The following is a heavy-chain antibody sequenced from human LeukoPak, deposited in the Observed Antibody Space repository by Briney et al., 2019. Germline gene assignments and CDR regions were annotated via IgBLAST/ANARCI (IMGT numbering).Heavy chain of an antibody. J-gene: IGHJ5*02. D-gene: IGHD4-17*01. V-gene: IGHV3-48*04. CDR3: ARDVRYGDYAGWFDP. Sequence: GGSLRHSCAASGFTFRDYSMNWVRQAPGKGPECVSYISPTSSNIFYVDSVQGRFTVSRDNAKNSLYLQMNSLRAEDTAVYYCARDVRYGDYAGWFDPWGQGTLVTVSS. CDR2: ISPTSSNI. CDR1: GFTFRDYS.